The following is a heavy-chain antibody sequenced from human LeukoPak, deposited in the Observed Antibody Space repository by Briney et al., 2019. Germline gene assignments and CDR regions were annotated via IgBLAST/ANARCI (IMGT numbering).Heavy chain of an antibody. CDR3: ARVYYYDSSGYYRY. CDR1: GGSFSGYY. CDR2: INHSGST. Sequence: SETLSLTCAVYGGSFSGYYWSWIRQPPGKGLEWIGKINHSGSTNYNPSLKSRVTISVDTSKNQFSLKLSSVTAADTAVYYCARVYYYDSSGYYRYWGQGTLVTVSS. D-gene: IGHD3-22*01. J-gene: IGHJ4*02. V-gene: IGHV4-34*01.